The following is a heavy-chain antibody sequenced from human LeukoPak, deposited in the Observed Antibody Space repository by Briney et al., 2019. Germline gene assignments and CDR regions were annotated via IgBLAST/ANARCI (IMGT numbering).Heavy chain of an antibody. V-gene: IGHV1-18*01. CDR3: ARIQVNWYGEVTPLSPPNYGMDV. J-gene: IGHJ6*02. CDR2: ISPYNGNT. CDR1: GYTFTDDG. Sequence: ASVKVSCKASGYTFTDDGISWVRQAPGQGLEWMGWISPYNGNTKYADKVLGRVTMSTDISTTTAYMELRGLRSDDTAVYYCARIQVNWYGEVTPLSPPNYGMDVWGQGTTVIVSS. D-gene: IGHD3-10*01.